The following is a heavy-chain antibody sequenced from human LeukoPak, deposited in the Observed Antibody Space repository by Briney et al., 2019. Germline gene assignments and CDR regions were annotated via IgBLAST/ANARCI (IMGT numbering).Heavy chain of an antibody. Sequence: SETLSLTCTVSGGSISSYYWSWIRQPPGKGLEWIGYIYYSGSTNYNPSLKSRVTISVDTSKNQFSLKLSSVTAADTAVYYCARLDNSYYYYGMDVWGQGTTVTASS. CDR3: ARLDNSYYYYGMDV. D-gene: IGHD1-20*01. V-gene: IGHV4-59*08. CDR2: IYYSGST. CDR1: GGSISSYY. J-gene: IGHJ6*02.